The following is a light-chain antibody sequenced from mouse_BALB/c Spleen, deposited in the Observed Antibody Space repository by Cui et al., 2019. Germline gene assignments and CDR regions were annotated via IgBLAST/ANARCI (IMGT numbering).Light chain of an antibody. CDR1: QSLLDSYGKTY. J-gene: IGKJ2*01. V-gene: IGKV1-135*01. CDR3: WQGTHFPYT. CDR2: LVS. Sequence: VVMTPTTSTLSGTSGQPASLSCKSSQSLLDSYGKTYLNWLLQRPGQSPKRLIYLVSKIESGVPASFTGSGSGTDFTMKTSRVVAEDLGVYYCWQGTHFPYTFGGGTKLEIK.